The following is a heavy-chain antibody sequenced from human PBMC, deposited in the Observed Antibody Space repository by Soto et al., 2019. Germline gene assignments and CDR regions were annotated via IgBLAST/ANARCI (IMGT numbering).Heavy chain of an antibody. J-gene: IGHJ4*02. V-gene: IGHV1-18*01. CDR1: GYTFTSYG. Sequence: GASVKVSCKASGYTFTSYGISWVRQAPGQGLEWMGWISAYNGNTNYAQKLQGRVTMTTDTSTSTAYMELRSLRSDDTAVYYCARDLWGGDSSGYYRDFDYWGQGTLVTSPQ. CDR2: ISAYNGNT. D-gene: IGHD3-22*01. CDR3: ARDLWGGDSSGYYRDFDY.